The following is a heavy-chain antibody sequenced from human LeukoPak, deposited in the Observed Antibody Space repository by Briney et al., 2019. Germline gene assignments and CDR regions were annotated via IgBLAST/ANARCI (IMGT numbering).Heavy chain of an antibody. CDR1: GFTFSSYA. CDR3: AKEDCSSTSCYGTLYYYYYGMDV. V-gene: IGHV3-23*01. J-gene: IGHJ6*02. CDR2: ISGSGGST. D-gene: IGHD2-2*01. Sequence: GGSLRLSCAASGFTFSSYAMSWVRQAPGKGLEWVSAISGSGGSTYYADSVKGRFTISRDNSKNTLYLQMNSLRAEDTAVYYCAKEDCSSTSCYGTLYYYYYGMDVWGQGTTVTVSS.